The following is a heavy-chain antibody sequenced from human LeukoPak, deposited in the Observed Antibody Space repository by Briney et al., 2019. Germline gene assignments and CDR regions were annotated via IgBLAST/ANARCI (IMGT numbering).Heavy chain of an antibody. CDR3: ARIGDTGGGYYYGMDV. Sequence: GGSLRLSCAASGFTFSSYAMHWVRQAPGKGLEWVAGISYDGSNKYYADSVKGRFTISRDNSKNTLYLQMNSLRAEDTAVFYCARIGDTGGGYYYGMDVWGQGTTVTVSS. D-gene: IGHD3-16*01. V-gene: IGHV3-30-3*02. CDR1: GFTFSSYA. J-gene: IGHJ6*02. CDR2: ISYDGSNK.